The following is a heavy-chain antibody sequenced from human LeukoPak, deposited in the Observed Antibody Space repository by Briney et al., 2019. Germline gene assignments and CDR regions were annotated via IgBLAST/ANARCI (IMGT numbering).Heavy chain of an antibody. CDR1: GFTISSYG. CDR3: ARIYYFGDNNWRYFDN. D-gene: IGHD3-10*01. Sequence: GGSLRLSCAASGFTISSYGMSWVRQAPGKGLEWVANIDPDGSEKQYGDSVKGRFTTSRDNAKNSLYLQMNSLRAEDTAIYYCARIYYFGDNNWRYFDNWGQGTLVTVSS. CDR2: IDPDGSEK. V-gene: IGHV3-7*01. J-gene: IGHJ4*02.